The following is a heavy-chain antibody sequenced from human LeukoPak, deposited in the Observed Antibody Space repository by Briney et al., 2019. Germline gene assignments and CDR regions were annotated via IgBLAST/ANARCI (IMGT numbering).Heavy chain of an antibody. D-gene: IGHD6-13*01. J-gene: IGHJ4*02. CDR3: ARVRAAGTGPDY. CDR1: GGSLSSGIFY. V-gene: IGHV4-61*01. Sequence: SETLSLTCSVSGGSLSSGIFYWSWIRQPPGEGLEWIAYISDSGGSDYNPSLRGRVTISLDTSKNQFSLRLTSVTAADTAVYYCARVRAAGTGPDYWGQGALVTISS. CDR2: ISDSGGS.